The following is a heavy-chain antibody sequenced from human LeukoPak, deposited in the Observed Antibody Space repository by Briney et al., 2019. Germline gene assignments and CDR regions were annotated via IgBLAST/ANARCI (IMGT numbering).Heavy chain of an antibody. V-gene: IGHV3-7*03. D-gene: IGHD6-19*01. CDR1: GFTFNSFW. CDR2: IKQDGSER. J-gene: IGHJ4*02. Sequence: GSLRLSCAASGFTFNSFWMSWVRQVPGKGLEWVANIKQDGSERYYVDSVKGRFTISRDNAKNSLYLQMNSLRGEDTAVYYCARDDVVAGPFDSWGQGTLVTVSS. CDR3: ARDDVVAGPFDS.